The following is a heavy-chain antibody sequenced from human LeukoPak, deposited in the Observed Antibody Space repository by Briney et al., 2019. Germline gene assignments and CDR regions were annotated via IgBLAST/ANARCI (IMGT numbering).Heavy chain of an antibody. CDR3: ARGPGYCSSTSCPASPFDP. D-gene: IGHD2-2*01. J-gene: IGHJ5*02. CDR2: MNPNSGNT. Sequence: ASVKVSCKASGYTFTSYDINWVRQATGQGLEWMGWMNPNSGNTGYAQKFQGRVTITRNTSISTAYMELRSLRSEDTAVYYCARGPGYCSSTSCPASPFDPWGQGTLVTVSS. CDR1: GYTFTSYD. V-gene: IGHV1-8*03.